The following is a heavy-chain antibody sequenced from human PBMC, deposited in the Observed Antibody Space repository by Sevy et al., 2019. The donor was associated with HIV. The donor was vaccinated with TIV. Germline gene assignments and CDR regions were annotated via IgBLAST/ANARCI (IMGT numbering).Heavy chain of an antibody. D-gene: IGHD1-26*01. V-gene: IGHV3-7*01. CDR3: ARKVGDM. CDR1: GFTFSDYW. CDR2: IKQDGSQK. J-gene: IGHJ3*01. Sequence: GGYLRLSCAASGFTFSDYWMSWVRQAPGKGLEWVVNIKQDGSQKYFVDSVKGRFTISRDNAKNSLYLQMDNLRAEDTAVYYCARKVGDMWGQGTMVTVSS.